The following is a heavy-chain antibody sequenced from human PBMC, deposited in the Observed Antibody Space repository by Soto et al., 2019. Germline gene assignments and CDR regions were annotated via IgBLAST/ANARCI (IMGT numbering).Heavy chain of an antibody. J-gene: IGHJ4*02. CDR1: GYSISSSNW. D-gene: IGHD1-26*01. CDR3: AGREIQGPIDY. Sequence: QVQLQESGPGLVKPSDTLSLTCAVSGYSISSSNWWGWIRQPPGKGLEGIGYIYYSGTTYYNPSLKSRVTMSVDTSKNQFSLKLTSVTAVDTAVYYCAGREIQGPIDYWGQGTLVTVSS. V-gene: IGHV4-28*01. CDR2: IYYSGTT.